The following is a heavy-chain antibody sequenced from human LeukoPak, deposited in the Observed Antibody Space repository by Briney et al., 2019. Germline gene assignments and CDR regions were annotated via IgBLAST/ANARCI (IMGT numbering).Heavy chain of an antibody. CDR2: ISISSTTI. D-gene: IGHD3-3*01. J-gene: IGHJ4*02. Sequence: GGSLRLSCAASGFTFSSYGMHWVRQAPGKGLEWISYISISSTTIYYADSVKGRFTISRDNGKNSLYLQMNSLRVEDTAVYYCVKHESGPEYWGQGTLVTVSS. CDR3: VKHESGPEY. V-gene: IGHV3-48*04. CDR1: GFTFSSYG.